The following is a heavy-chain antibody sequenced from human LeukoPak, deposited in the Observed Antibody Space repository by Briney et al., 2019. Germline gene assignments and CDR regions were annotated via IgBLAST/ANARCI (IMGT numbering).Heavy chain of an antibody. D-gene: IGHD6-13*01. CDR3: AATYIVAAQRVYHDY. CDR2: ISGDGGST. J-gene: IGHJ4*02. Sequence: PGGSLRLSCAASGFTFDDYAMHWVRQAPGKGLEWVSLISGDGGSTYYADSVKGRFTISRDNSKNSLYLQMNSLRAEDTALYYCAATYIVAAQRVYHDYWGQGTLVTVSS. CDR1: GFTFDDYA. V-gene: IGHV3-43*02.